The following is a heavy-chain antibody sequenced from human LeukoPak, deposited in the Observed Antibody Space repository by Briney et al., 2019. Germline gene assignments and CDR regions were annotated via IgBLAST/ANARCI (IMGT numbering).Heavy chain of an antibody. CDR3: ARDGPWELDPYYYFDY. D-gene: IGHD1-26*01. Sequence: GGSQRLSCAASGFTFSSYWMYWVRQAPGKGLVRVSRINSDGSSSSYADSVKGRFTISRDNAKNSLYLQMNSLRAEDTAVYYCARDGPWELDPYYYFDYWGQGTLVTVSS. CDR1: GFTFSSYW. V-gene: IGHV3-74*01. CDR2: INSDGSSS. J-gene: IGHJ4*02.